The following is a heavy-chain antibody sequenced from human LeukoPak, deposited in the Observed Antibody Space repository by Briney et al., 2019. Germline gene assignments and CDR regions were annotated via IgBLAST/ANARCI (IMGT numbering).Heavy chain of an antibody. CDR3: AKDPNGDYVGAFDT. D-gene: IGHD4-17*01. V-gene: IGHV3-23*01. J-gene: IGHJ3*02. CDR1: GFAFSAYG. CDR2: MGVSGDNV. Sequence: GGPLRLSCAASGFAFSAYGVTWVRQAPGKGLEWVSSMGVSGDNVHYADSVKGRFAISRDNSKNTLYLQMNSLRAEDAAVYYCAKDPNGDYVGAFDTWGQGTMVIVSS.